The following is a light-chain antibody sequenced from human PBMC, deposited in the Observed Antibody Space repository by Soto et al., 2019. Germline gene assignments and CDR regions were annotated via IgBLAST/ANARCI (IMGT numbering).Light chain of an antibody. J-gene: IGKJ3*01. Sequence: DIQLTQSPSFLSASVGDRVTITCRASQGISSYLAWYQQKPGKAHKLLIYAASTLQSGVPSRFSGSGSGTEFTLTISSLQPEDFATYYCQQLNSYPLFGPGTKVDI. CDR1: QGISSY. CDR3: QQLNSYPL. CDR2: AAS. V-gene: IGKV1-9*01.